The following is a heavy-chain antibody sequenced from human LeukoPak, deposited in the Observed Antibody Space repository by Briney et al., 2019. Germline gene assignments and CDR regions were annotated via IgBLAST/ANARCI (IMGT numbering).Heavy chain of an antibody. CDR3: ARDMDSGWSNAFDI. Sequence: ASVKVSCKASGYTFIDYYMHWVRQAPGQGLEWMGWINPNSGGTNYAQKFQGRVTMTRDTSISTAYMELSRLRSNDTAVYYCARDMDSGWSNAFDIWGQGTMVTVSS. J-gene: IGHJ3*02. CDR1: GYTFIDYY. D-gene: IGHD6-19*01. V-gene: IGHV1-2*02. CDR2: INPNSGGT.